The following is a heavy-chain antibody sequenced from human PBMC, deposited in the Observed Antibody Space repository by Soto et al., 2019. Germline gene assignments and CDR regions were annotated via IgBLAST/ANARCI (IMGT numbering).Heavy chain of an antibody. CDR3: ARRYGGNFDY. CDR1: GGSISSYY. Sequence: PSETLSLTCTVSGGSISSYYWSWIRQPPGKGLEWIGYIYYSGNTNYNPSLKSRVTISVGTSKNQFSLNLSSVTAADTAVYYCARRYGGNFDYWGQGTLVTVSS. V-gene: IGHV4-59*01. CDR2: IYYSGNT. D-gene: IGHD1-26*01. J-gene: IGHJ4*02.